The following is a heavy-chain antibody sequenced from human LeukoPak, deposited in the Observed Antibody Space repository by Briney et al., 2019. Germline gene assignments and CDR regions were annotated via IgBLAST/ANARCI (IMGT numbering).Heavy chain of an antibody. Sequence: YXXNWVRQAPGXGLEWVGWISGYNGKTKYAQKLQGRVTMTTDTSTSTAYMELRRLRSDDTAVYFCARDPYDLLTGYYSGSGGDYWGQGTLVTVSS. J-gene: IGHJ4*02. D-gene: IGHD3-9*01. V-gene: IGHV1-18*01. CDR3: ARDPYDLLTGYYSGSGGDY. CDR2: ISGYNGKT. CDR1: YX.